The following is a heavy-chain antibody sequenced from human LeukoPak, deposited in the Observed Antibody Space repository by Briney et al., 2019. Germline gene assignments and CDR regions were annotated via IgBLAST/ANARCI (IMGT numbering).Heavy chain of an antibody. CDR2: MNPNSGNT. CDR1: GYTFTSYD. CDR3: ARGVEALRYFDWLSDLDY. V-gene: IGHV1-8*01. D-gene: IGHD3-9*01. J-gene: IGHJ4*02. Sequence: GASVKVSCKASGYTFTSYDINWVRQATGQGLEWMGWMNPNSGNTGCAQKFQGRVTMTRNTSISTAYMELSSLRSEDTAVYYCARGVEALRYFDWLSDLDYWGQGTLVTVSS.